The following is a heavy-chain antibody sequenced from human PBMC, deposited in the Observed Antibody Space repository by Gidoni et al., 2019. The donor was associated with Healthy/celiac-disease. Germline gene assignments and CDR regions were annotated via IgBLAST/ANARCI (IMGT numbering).Heavy chain of an antibody. J-gene: IGHJ4*02. CDR3: ARGIQLWLRTFDY. Sequence: QVQLQQWGAGLLKPSETLSLPCPVYGGSFSGYYWSWIRQPPGKGLEWIGEINHSGSTNYTPSLKSRVTISVDTSKTQFSLKLSSVTAADTAVYYGARGIQLWLRTFDYWGQGTLVTVSS. CDR2: INHSGST. V-gene: IGHV4-34*01. CDR1: GGSFSGYY. D-gene: IGHD5-18*01.